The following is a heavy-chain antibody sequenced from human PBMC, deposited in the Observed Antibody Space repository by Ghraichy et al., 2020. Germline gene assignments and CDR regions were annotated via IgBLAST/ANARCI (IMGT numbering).Heavy chain of an antibody. CDR1: GFTFSSYN. D-gene: IGHD5-18*01. CDR3: ARDAGANSYGFNYYYYYGMAV. CDR2: ISSSSSTI. V-gene: IGHV3-48*02. Sequence: GGSLRLSCAASGFTFSSYNMNWVRQAPGKGLEWVSYISSSSSTIYYADSVRGRFTISRDNAKNSLSLQMNSLRDEDTAVYYCARDAGANSYGFNYYYYYGMAVWGQGTTVTVSS. J-gene: IGHJ6*02.